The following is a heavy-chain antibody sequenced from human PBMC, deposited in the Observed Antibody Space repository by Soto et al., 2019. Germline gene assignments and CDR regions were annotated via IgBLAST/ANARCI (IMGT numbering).Heavy chain of an antibody. V-gene: IGHV5-51*01. CDR1: GYSFTTYW. D-gene: IGHD4-17*01. J-gene: IGHJ3*01. CDR2: IYPGDSDT. CDR3: ARQMKSTVTSFAFDL. Sequence: EVQLVQSGAEVKKSGESLKISCKGSGYSFTTYWIGWVRLLPGKGLEWMGLIYPGDSDTRYNPSFRGQVTISADKSNSTAYLQWSSLKASDTAIFYCARQMKSTVTSFAFDLWGQGTMVTVSS.